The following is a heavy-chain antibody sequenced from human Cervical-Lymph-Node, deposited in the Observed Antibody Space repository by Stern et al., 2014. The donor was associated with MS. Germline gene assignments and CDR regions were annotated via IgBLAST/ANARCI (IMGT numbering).Heavy chain of an antibody. CDR1: GFTFSNAW. D-gene: IGHD4-17*01. V-gene: IGHV3-15*01. CDR3: TTETTTVTNFDY. CDR2: IKSKTDGRTT. J-gene: IGHJ4*02. Sequence: EVQLVESGGGLVKPGGSLRLSCAASGFTFSNAWMSWVRQAPGKGLEGVGRIKSKTDGRTTYYAAPVKGRFTISRDDSKNTLYLQMNSLKTEDTAVYYCTTETTTVTNFDYWGQGTLVTVSS.